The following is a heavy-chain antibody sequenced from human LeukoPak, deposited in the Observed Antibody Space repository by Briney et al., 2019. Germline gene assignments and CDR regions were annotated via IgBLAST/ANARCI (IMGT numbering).Heavy chain of an antibody. CDR3: ARGTPSGVNWFDP. CDR1: GGSISSYSYY. D-gene: IGHD2-2*01. CDR2: IYYSGST. Sequence: SETLSLTCTVSGGSISSYSYYWGWIRQPPGKGLEWIGYIYYSGSTNYNPSLKSRVTISVDTSKNQFSLKLSSVTAADTAVYYCARGTPSGVNWFDPWGQGTLVTVSS. V-gene: IGHV4-61*01. J-gene: IGHJ5*02.